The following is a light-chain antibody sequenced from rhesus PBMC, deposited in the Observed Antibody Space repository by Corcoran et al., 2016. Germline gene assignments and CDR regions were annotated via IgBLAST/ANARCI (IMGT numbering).Light chain of an antibody. Sequence: DIQMTQSPSSLSASVGDRVTITCRASENVNNYLHWYQQKPGKSPKLLIYAASTLQIGVPSRFSGSGSGTDYTFTISSLQPEDVATYYCQHSYGTPYSFGQGTKVEIK. CDR3: QHSYGTPYS. V-gene: IGKV1-74*01. J-gene: IGKJ2*01. CDR1: ENVNNY. CDR2: AAS.